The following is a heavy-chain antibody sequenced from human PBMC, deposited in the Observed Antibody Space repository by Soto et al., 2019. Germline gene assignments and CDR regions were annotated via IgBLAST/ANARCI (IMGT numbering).Heavy chain of an antibody. CDR1: GGSISSDY. V-gene: IGHV4-4*07. J-gene: IGHJ5*02. CDR3: ERDPSTAGTVNGFHH. CDR2: VYTRGYS. D-gene: IGHD6-13*01. Sequence: VQLQESRPGLVKPSETLSLICTVSGGSISSDYLSWIRQPAGQGLELIGCVYTRGYSNSNPSLKSRVTMSVDTSKKQFSLNLGSVTDAETAVYSCERDPSTAGTVNGFHHWGQGTLVTVSS.